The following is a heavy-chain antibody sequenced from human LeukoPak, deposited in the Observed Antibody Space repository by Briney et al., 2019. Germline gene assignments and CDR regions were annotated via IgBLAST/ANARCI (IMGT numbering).Heavy chain of an antibody. CDR2: IDSGGST. Sequence: GGSLRLSCAASGFTVSSNYMSWVRQAPGKGLECVSLIDSGGSTYYADSVKGRFTISGDNSKNTLYLQMNSLRAEDTAVYYCARGNNGVGYSYGFGNYFDYWGQGTLVTVSS. J-gene: IGHJ4*02. CDR3: ARGNNGVGYSYGFGNYFDY. D-gene: IGHD5-18*01. V-gene: IGHV3-53*01. CDR1: GFTVSSNY.